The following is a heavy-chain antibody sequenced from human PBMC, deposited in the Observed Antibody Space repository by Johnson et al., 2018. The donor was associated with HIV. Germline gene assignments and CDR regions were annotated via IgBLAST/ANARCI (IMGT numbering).Heavy chain of an antibody. CDR1: RFSFNKYW. CDR3: VRETRDDAFDI. V-gene: IGHV3-7*03. D-gene: IGHD4-11*01. CDR2: IKEDGSEK. Sequence: VQLVESGGGLVQPGGSLRLSCAASRFSFNKYWMTWVRQAPGNALEWVASIKEDGSEKSYVDSVKGRLTISRDNANNSLSLQMSGLRADDTAVYYCVRETRDDAFDIWGQGTMVTVSS. J-gene: IGHJ3*02.